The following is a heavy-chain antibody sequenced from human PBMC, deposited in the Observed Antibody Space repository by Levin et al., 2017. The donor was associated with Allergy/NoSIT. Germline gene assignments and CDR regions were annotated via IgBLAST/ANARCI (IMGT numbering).Heavy chain of an antibody. CDR1: GFTFTNAW. CDR3: TTDWGSGTYYVHAFDV. Sequence: GGSLRLSCAASGFTFTNAWISWVRPAPSKGLEWVGHIKSKSDGGTADYAAPVKGRFSISRDDSKNTLWLQMNSLKIEDTAVYYCTTDWGSGTYYVHAFDVWGQGTMVTVSS. J-gene: IGHJ3*01. D-gene: IGHD1-26*01. CDR2: IKSKSDGGTA. V-gene: IGHV3-15*01.